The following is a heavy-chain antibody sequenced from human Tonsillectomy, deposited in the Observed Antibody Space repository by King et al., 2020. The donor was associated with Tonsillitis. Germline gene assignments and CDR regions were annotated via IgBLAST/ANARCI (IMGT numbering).Heavy chain of an antibody. Sequence: VQLVESGGGLVQPGGSLRLSCAASGFTFSRHWMHWVRQAPGKGLVWVSRINTDGTYTMSADSVKGRFTVSRDNAKNTLYLQMNSLRAEDTAVYYCARVHLGSGWSWYDPWGQGTLVTVSS. J-gene: IGHJ5*02. D-gene: IGHD6-19*01. CDR1: GFTFSRHW. CDR3: ARVHLGSGWSWYDP. CDR2: INTDGTYT. V-gene: IGHV3-74*03.